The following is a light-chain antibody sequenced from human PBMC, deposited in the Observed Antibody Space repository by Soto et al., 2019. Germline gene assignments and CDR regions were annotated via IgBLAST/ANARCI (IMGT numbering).Light chain of an antibody. J-gene: IGLJ1*01. Sequence: QSALTQPPSVSGSPGQLVTISCTGTSSDVGDYDYVSWYLQHPGTAPKLLISDVSRRHSGVPDRFSGSKSGNTASLTISGLQVDDEGDYYCCSYAGTSTYVFGTGTKLTVL. CDR2: DVS. V-gene: IGLV2-11*01. CDR1: SSDVGDYDY. CDR3: CSYAGTSTYV.